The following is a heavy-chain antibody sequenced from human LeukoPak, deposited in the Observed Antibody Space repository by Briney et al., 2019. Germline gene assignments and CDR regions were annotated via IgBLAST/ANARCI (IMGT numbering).Heavy chain of an antibody. CDR1: GGSFSGYY. CDR2: INHSGST. CDR3: ARGRGYYYDSSGYYAYFDY. Sequence: SETLSLTCAVYGGSFSGYYWSWIRQPPGKGLEWIGEINHSGSTNYNPPLKSRVTISVDTSKNQFSLKLSSVTAADTAVYYCARGRGYYYDSSGYYAYFDYWGQGTLVTVSS. D-gene: IGHD3-22*01. J-gene: IGHJ4*02. V-gene: IGHV4-34*01.